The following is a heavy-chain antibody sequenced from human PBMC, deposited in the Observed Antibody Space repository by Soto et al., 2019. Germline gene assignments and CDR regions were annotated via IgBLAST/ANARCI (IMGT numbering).Heavy chain of an antibody. CDR3: VRARSTDSRPDY. J-gene: IGHJ4*02. CDR1: GFTFSLYS. D-gene: IGHD3-22*01. CDR2: ITSSSSYI. Sequence: GGSLSLSCAASGFTFSLYSMIWVRQAPGKGLEWVASITSSSSYIYYEDSLKGRFTISRDNAKNSLFLQLDSLRAEDTAVYFCVRARSTDSRPDYWGQGTLVTVSS. V-gene: IGHV3-21*01.